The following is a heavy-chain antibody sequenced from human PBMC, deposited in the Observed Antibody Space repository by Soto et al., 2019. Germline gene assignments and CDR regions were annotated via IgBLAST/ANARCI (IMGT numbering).Heavy chain of an antibody. V-gene: IGHV4-30-2*01. J-gene: IGHJ4*02. CDR3: ARVPDY. CDR1: DGSISSGGYS. Sequence: LQLQESGSGLVKPSQTLSLTCAVSDGSISSGGYSWSWIGEPPGKGLEWIEYMYYSGSTDYTPSLKSRVTISIDRSKNQFSLKLSSVTAADTAVYYCARVPDYWGQGILVTVSS. CDR2: MYYSGST. D-gene: IGHD2-2*01.